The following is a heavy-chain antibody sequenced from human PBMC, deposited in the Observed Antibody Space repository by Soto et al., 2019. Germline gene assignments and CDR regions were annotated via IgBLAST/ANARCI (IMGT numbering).Heavy chain of an antibody. CDR1: GGTISSDDYY. CDR3: VRDRGDNWFGP. J-gene: IGHJ5*02. V-gene: IGHV4-30-4*01. Sequence: SETLYLTCTGSGGTISSDDYYWGCLRQPPGKVREWSGYIYYTGSTNYHPSLNNRVSISLDTSKVHFSRELSSVTAADTAVYYCVRDRGDNWFGPWGQGTLVTVSS. CDR2: IYYTGST.